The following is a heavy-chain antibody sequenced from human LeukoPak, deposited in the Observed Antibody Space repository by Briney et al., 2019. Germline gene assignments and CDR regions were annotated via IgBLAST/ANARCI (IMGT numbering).Heavy chain of an antibody. Sequence: PSETLSLTCTVSGYSISSGYYWGWIRQPPGKGLAWIGSIYHSGSTYYNPSLKSRVTISVDTSKNQFSLKLSSVTAADTAVYYCARNGTNYHRFFDYWGQGTLVTVSS. J-gene: IGHJ4*02. V-gene: IGHV4-38-2*02. D-gene: IGHD4/OR15-4a*01. CDR3: ARNGTNYHRFFDY. CDR2: IYHSGST. CDR1: GYSISSGYY.